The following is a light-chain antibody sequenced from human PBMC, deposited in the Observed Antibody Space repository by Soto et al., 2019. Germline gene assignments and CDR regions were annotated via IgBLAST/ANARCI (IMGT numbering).Light chain of an antibody. V-gene: IGKV3-20*01. CDR2: GAS. CDR3: QQYGSSSPLT. CDR1: QSVSSSY. Sequence: EIVLTQSPGTLSLSQGERATLSCRASQSVSSSYLAWYQQKPGQAPRLLIYGASSRATGIPDRFSGSGSGTDFPLTISRLEPEDFAVYYYQQYGSSSPLTFGGGTKVEIK. J-gene: IGKJ4*01.